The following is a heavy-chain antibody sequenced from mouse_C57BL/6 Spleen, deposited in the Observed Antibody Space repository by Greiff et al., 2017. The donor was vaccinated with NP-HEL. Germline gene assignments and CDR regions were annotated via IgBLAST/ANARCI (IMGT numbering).Heavy chain of an antibody. Sequence: ESGPGLVKPSQSLSLTCSVTGYSITSGYYWNWIRQFPGNKLEWMGYISYDGSNNYNPSLKNRISITRDTSKNQFFLKLNSVTTEDTATYYCARDRPYYDYDVYFDVWGTGTTVTVSS. V-gene: IGHV3-6*01. CDR2: ISYDGSN. CDR3: ARDRPYYDYDVYFDV. CDR1: GYSITSGYY. D-gene: IGHD2-4*01. J-gene: IGHJ1*03.